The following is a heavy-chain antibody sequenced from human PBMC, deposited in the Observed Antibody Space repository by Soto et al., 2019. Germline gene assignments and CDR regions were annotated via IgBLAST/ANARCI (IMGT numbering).Heavy chain of an antibody. CDR3: ARDQMRYDFWSPCPLNV. CDR2: MAYDGGNK. Sequence: VGSLRLSCAASGFTFSSYAIHWARQAPGKGLEWVAVMAYDGGNKYYADSVKGRFTISRDNSKDTLYLQINSLRAEDTAVYYCARDQMRYDFWSPCPLNVWGQGTTVTVSS. D-gene: IGHD3-3*01. CDR1: GFTFSSYA. J-gene: IGHJ6*02. V-gene: IGHV3-30*04.